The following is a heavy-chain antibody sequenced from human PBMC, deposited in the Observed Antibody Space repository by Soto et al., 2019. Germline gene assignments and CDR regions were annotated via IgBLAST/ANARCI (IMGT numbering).Heavy chain of an antibody. Sequence: SVKVSCKASGGTFSSYAISWVRQAPGQGLEWMGGIIPIFGTANYAQKLQGRVTITADESTSTAYMELSSLRSEDTAVYYCARATTTDIVATIPHFDLWGRGTLVTVSS. CDR2: IIPIFGTA. D-gene: IGHD5-12*01. CDR3: ARATTTDIVATIPHFDL. CDR1: GGTFSSYA. J-gene: IGHJ2*01. V-gene: IGHV1-69*13.